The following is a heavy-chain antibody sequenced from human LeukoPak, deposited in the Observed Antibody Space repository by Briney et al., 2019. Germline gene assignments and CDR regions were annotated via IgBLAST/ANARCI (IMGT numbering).Heavy chain of an antibody. Sequence: GGSLRLSCAASGFTFSSYSMNWVRQAPGKGLEWVSSISSSSSYIYYADSVKGRFTISRDNAKNSLYLQMNSLRAEDTAVYYCARLIVVVPAAADPTKYYYYMDVWGKGTTVTISS. CDR3: ARLIVVVPAAADPTKYYYYMDV. CDR2: ISSSSSYI. V-gene: IGHV3-21*01. CDR1: GFTFSSYS. D-gene: IGHD2-2*01. J-gene: IGHJ6*03.